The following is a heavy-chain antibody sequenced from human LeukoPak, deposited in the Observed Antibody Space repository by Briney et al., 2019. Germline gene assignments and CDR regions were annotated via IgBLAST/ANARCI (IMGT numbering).Heavy chain of an antibody. CDR2: INPNSGGT. D-gene: IGHD2-8*01. V-gene: IGHV1-2*02. Sequence: ASVKVSCKASGYTFTGYYMHWVRQAPGQGLEWMGWINPNSGGTNYAQKFQGRVTMTRDTSISTAYMELSRLRSDDTAVYYCASRYCTNGVCYFAFDIWGQGTMVTVSS. J-gene: IGHJ3*02. CDR1: GYTFTGYY. CDR3: ASRYCTNGVCYFAFDI.